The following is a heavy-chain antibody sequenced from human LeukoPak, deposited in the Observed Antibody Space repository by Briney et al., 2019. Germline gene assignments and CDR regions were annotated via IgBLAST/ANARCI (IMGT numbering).Heavy chain of an antibody. V-gene: IGHV3-30*18. Sequence: GGSLRLSCAASGFTFSSYGNHWVRQAPGKGLEWVAVISYDGSNKYYADSVRGRFTISRDNSKNTLYLQMNSLRTEDTAVYYCVKELVTGGAFDIWGQGTMVTVSS. D-gene: IGHD3-16*01. CDR2: ISYDGSNK. J-gene: IGHJ3*02. CDR1: GFTFSSYG. CDR3: VKELVTGGAFDI.